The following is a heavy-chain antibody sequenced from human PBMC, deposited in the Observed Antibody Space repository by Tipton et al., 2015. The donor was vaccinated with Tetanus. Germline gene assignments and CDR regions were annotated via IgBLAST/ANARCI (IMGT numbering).Heavy chain of an antibody. J-gene: IGHJ6*02. D-gene: IGHD5-24*01. V-gene: IGHV3-30-3*01. CDR1: GFTFGKYA. CDR2: VSFDGTNT. CDR3: ARARGYNYLDFYGMDV. Sequence: RSLRLSCEASGFTFGKYAMHWVRQAPGGGLEWLAVVSFDGTNTYYADSVKGRSTISRDTSKSAAYLHMSSLSPQDTAVYYCARARGYNYLDFYGMDVWGQGTTVTVS.